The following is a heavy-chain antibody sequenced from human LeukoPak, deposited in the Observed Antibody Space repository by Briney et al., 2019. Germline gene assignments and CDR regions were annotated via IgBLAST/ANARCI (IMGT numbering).Heavy chain of an antibody. V-gene: IGHV3-64*01. CDR2: ITSNGGST. J-gene: IGHJ4*02. D-gene: IGHD3-22*01. CDR1: GXTFSRYA. CDR3: ARVSGRYYSDSTGFIDY. Sequence: GGSLRLSCAASGXTFSRYAMHWVRQAPGKGLEYVSAITSNGGSTYYANSVKGRFTISRDNTKNTLYLQMGSLGPEDMALYYCARVSGRYYSDSTGFIDYWGQGTLVTVSS.